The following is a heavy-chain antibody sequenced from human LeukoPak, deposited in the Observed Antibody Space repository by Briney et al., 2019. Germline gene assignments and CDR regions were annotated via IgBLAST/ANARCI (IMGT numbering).Heavy chain of an antibody. D-gene: IGHD5-24*01. CDR3: ARGDGYNSYYYYYYMDV. J-gene: IGHJ6*03. CDR1: GGSISSYY. V-gene: IGHV4-59*01. Sequence: SETLSLTCTVSGGSISSYYWSWIRQPPGKGLEWMGYIYYSGSTNYNPSLKSRVTISVDTSKNQFSLKQSSVTAADAAVYYCARGDGYNSYYYYYYMDVWGKGTTVTVSS. CDR2: IYYSGST.